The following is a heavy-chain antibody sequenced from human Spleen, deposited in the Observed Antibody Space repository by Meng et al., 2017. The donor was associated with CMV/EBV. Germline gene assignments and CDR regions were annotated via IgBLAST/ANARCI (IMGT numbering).Heavy chain of an antibody. CDR2: INPKSGGT. J-gene: IGHJ5*02. Sequence: YPCTSYGISWVRQAPGQGLEWMGWINPKSGGTNYAQKFQGRVTMTRDTSISTAYMELSRLRSDDTAVYYCARDAPGGSSPYHNWFDPWGQGTLVTVSS. CDR3: ARDAPGGSSPYHNWFDP. CDR1: YPCTSYG. D-gene: IGHD6-6*01. V-gene: IGHV1-2*02.